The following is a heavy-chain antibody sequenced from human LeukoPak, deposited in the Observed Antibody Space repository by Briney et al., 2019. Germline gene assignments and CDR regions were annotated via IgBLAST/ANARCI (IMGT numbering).Heavy chain of an antibody. CDR3: ARRDFDWLPYFY. D-gene: IGHD3-9*01. J-gene: IGHJ4*02. V-gene: IGHV3-21*04. CDR2: ISSSGSTI. CDR1: GFTFSSYA. Sequence: GGSLRLSCAASGFTFSSYAMSWVRQAPGKGLEWVSAISSSGSTIYYADSVKGRFTISRDNAKNSLYLQMNSLRAEDTAVYYCARRDFDWLPYFYWGQGTLVTVSS.